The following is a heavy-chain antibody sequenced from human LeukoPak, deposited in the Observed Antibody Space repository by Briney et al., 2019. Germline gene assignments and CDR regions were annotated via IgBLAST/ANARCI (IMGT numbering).Heavy chain of an antibody. CDR2: INPSGGST. CDR1: GYTSTSYY. J-gene: IGHJ6*02. CDR3: AREYAAYYYDGDSYYYYGMDV. Sequence: ASVKVSCKASGYTSTSYYMHWVRQAPGQGLEWMGIINPSGGSTSYAQKFQGRVTMTRDTSTSTVYMELSSLRSEDTAVYYCAREYAAYYYDGDSYYYYGMDVWGQGTTVTVSS. V-gene: IGHV1-46*01. D-gene: IGHD3-22*01.